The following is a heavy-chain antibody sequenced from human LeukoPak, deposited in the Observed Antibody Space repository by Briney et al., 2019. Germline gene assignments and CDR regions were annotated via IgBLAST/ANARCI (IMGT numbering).Heavy chain of an antibody. CDR3: AREISRTGAFDI. Sequence: GGSLRLSCAASGFTVSSNYMSWVRQAPGKGLEWVSVIYSGGSTYYADSVKGRFTNSRDNSKNTLYLQMNSLRAEDTAVYYCAREISRTGAFDIWGQGTMVTVSS. V-gene: IGHV3-53*05. J-gene: IGHJ3*02. CDR2: IYSGGST. D-gene: IGHD3-3*02. CDR1: GFTVSSNY.